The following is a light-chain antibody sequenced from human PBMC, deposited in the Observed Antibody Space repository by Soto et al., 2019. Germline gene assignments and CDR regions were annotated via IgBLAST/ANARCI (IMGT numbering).Light chain of an antibody. V-gene: IGLV2-14*03. CDR3: TSYRRGPLYV. Sequence: QSALTQPASVSGSPGQSITISCTGISADVSSSNFVSWYQHRPGKAPRLILYDVSHRPSGVSNRFSGSKAGDTASLTISGLQHEDEDDYYCTSYRRGPLYVFGTGTKLTVL. CDR2: DVS. CDR1: SADVSSSNF. J-gene: IGLJ1*01.